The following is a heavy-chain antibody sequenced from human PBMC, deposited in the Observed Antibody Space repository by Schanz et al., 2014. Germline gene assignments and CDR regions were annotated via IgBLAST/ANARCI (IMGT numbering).Heavy chain of an antibody. CDR2: ISWNSYSL. D-gene: IGHD2-8*01. J-gene: IGHJ4*02. Sequence: EVQLVESGGGLAQPGRSLRLSCAASGFIFEDYAMYWVRQAPGKGLEWVSGISWNSYSLLYADSVQGRFTISRDNAKNSLYLQMNSLRHDDTAFYYCARAPGANASPYYFDYWGQGSLVTVSS. V-gene: IGHV3-9*01. CDR3: ARAPGANASPYYFDY. CDR1: GFIFEDYA.